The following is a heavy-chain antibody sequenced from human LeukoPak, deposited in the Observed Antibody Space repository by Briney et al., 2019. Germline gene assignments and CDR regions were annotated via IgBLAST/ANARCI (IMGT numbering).Heavy chain of an antibody. CDR1: GGSISSYY. D-gene: IGHD3-10*01. CDR2: VSHSGIT. V-gene: IGHV4-59*08. J-gene: IGHJ5*02. CDR3: ARLVIP. Sequence: SETLSLTCTASGGSISSYYWSWIRQPPGKGLEWLGSVSHSGITYYNSSLNSRVTISVDTSNNQFSLKVNSVTAADTAVYYCARLVIPWGQGILVTVSS.